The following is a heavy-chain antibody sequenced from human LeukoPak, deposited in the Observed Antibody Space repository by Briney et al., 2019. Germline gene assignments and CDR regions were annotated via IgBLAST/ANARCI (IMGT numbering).Heavy chain of an antibody. CDR3: AKDFRTD. J-gene: IGHJ4*02. Sequence: GGSLRLSCAASGMTFGSYGMHWVRQAPGKGLEWVAVIWYDGSKKYYADSVKGRFTISRDNSKNTLYLQMNSLRAEDTAVYYFAKDFRTDWGQGTLVTVSS. V-gene: IGHV3-30*02. CDR1: GMTFGSYG. D-gene: IGHD1/OR15-1a*01. CDR2: IWYDGSKK.